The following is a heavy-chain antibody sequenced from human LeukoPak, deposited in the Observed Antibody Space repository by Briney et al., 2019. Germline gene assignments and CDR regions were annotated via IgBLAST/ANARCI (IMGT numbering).Heavy chain of an antibody. J-gene: IGHJ4*02. CDR2: IIPILGIA. D-gene: IGHD2-21*02. Sequence: GASVKVSCKASGGTFSSYAISWVRQAPGQGLEWMGRIIPILGIANYAQKFQGGVTITADKSTSTAYMELSSLRSEDTAVYYCARGSGVTAIPYYYWGQGTLVTVSS. CDR3: ARGSGVTAIPYYY. V-gene: IGHV1-69*04. CDR1: GGTFSSYA.